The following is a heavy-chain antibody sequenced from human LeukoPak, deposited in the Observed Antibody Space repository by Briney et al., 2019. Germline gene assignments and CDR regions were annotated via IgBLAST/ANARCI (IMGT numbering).Heavy chain of an antibody. Sequence: ASVKVSCKASGGTFSSYAISWVRQAPGQGLEWMGRIIPILGIANYAQKFQGRVTMTEDTSTDTAYMELSSLRSEDTAVYYCARADPWIQAYDHWGQGTLVTVSS. D-gene: IGHD5-18*01. CDR1: GGTFSSYA. CDR3: ARADPWIQAYDH. V-gene: IGHV1-69*04. J-gene: IGHJ4*02. CDR2: IIPILGIA.